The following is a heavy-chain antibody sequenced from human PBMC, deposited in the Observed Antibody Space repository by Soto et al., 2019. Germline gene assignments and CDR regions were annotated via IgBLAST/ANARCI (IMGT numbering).Heavy chain of an antibody. CDR1: GDTFGRFT. D-gene: IGHD4-4*01. CDR2: IKPISDTT. Sequence: WASVKVSCKASGDTFGRFTINWVRQAPGQGLEWMGGIKPISDTTTYAQRFQGRVTFTADASTSTVYMELSSLRSEDTAMYYCARDPSTVNKLIGVWFDPWGQGTLVTVSS. CDR3: ARDPSTVNKLIGVWFDP. J-gene: IGHJ5*02. V-gene: IGHV1-69*13.